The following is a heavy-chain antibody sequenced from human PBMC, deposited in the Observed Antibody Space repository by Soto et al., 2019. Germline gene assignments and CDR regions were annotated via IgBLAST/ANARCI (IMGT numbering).Heavy chain of an antibody. Sequence: QVQLQESGPGLVKPSQTLSLICTVSGGSINSGGYYWSWIRQHPGKGLEWIGNIYYSGNTYYNPSLKSRVTISVDTAKNKFSLKLRSVTAADTAVYYCARDDSRNIGARPHVGHYMDVWGKGTTVTVSS. CDR2: IYYSGNT. CDR1: GGSINSGGYY. D-gene: IGHD6-6*01. J-gene: IGHJ6*03. CDR3: ARDDSRNIGARPHVGHYMDV. V-gene: IGHV4-31*03.